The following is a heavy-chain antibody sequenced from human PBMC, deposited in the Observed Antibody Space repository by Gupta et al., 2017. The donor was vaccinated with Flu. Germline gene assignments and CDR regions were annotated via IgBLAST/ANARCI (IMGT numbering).Heavy chain of an antibody. CDR2: VYWSGGT. CDR1: DGSISTYY. Sequence: QVQLQESGPGLVKPSETLSLTCTVSDGSISTYYWTWIRQPPGKGLEWIGHVYWSGGTNYHPSLKSRVTISIDTAKKQFSLNLNSVTAADTAVYYCARDSGAGYYFDYWGQGVQVTVSS. V-gene: IGHV4-59*01. D-gene: IGHD1-26*01. J-gene: IGHJ4*02. CDR3: ARDSGAGYYFDY.